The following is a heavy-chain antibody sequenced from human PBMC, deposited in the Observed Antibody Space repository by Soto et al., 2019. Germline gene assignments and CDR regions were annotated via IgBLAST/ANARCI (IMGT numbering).Heavy chain of an antibody. Sequence: SETLSLTCTVSGGSISSSSYYWGWIRKPPGKGLEWIGSIYYSGSTYYNPSLKSRVTISVDTSKNQFSLKLSSVTAADTAVYYCAELSYYDILTGYYWGQGTLVTVSS. CDR3: AELSYYDILTGYY. D-gene: IGHD3-9*01. V-gene: IGHV4-39*01. CDR2: IYYSGST. J-gene: IGHJ4*02. CDR1: GGSISSSSYY.